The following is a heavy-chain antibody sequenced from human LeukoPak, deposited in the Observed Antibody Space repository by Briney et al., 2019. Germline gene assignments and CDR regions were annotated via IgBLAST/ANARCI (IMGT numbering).Heavy chain of an antibody. D-gene: IGHD1-26*01. J-gene: IGHJ4*02. V-gene: IGHV3-74*01. Sequence: GGSLRLSCAASGFTFSSYAMNWVRQAPGKGLVWVSRINSDGSSTSYADSVKGRFTISRDNAKNTLYLQMNSLRAEDTAVYYCARAPMGAVLDYWGQGTLVTVSS. CDR1: GFTFSSYA. CDR3: ARAPMGAVLDY. CDR2: INSDGSST.